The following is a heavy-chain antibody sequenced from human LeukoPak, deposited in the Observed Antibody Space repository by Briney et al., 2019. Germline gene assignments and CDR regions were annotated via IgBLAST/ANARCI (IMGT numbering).Heavy chain of an antibody. D-gene: IGHD6-19*01. CDR3: ARDPGVAVAGGFDY. CDR2: IYTSGST. CDR1: GGSISSYY. V-gene: IGHV4-4*07. J-gene: IGHJ4*02. Sequence: PSETLSLTCTVSGGSISSYYWSWIRQPAGKGLEWIGRIYTSGSTNYNPSLQSRVTMSVDTSKNQFSLKLSSVTAADTAVYYCARDPGVAVAGGFDYWGQGTLVTVSS.